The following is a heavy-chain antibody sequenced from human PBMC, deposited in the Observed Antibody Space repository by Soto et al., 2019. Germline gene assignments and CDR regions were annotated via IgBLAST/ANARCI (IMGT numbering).Heavy chain of an antibody. Sequence: GASVKVSCKASGYTFTSYGISWVRQAPGQGLEGMGWISAYNGNTNYAQKLQGRVTMTTDTSTSTAYMELRSLRSDDTAVYYCARADPYSGSYYYYGMDVWGQGTTVTVYS. V-gene: IGHV1-18*04. CDR1: GYTFTSYG. CDR2: ISAYNGNT. CDR3: ARADPYSGSYYYYGMDV. J-gene: IGHJ6*02. D-gene: IGHD1-26*01.